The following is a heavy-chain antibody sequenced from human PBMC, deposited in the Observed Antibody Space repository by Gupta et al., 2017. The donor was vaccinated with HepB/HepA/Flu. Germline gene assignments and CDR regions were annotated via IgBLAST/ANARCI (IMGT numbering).Heavy chain of an antibody. Sequence: EVQLVESGGGLVQPGGSLRLSCAASGLPFSSYHLNWVRQAPGKGLEWVSYISSGSSPIYYADSVKGRCTISRDNAKNSLYLQMNSLRDEDTAMYYCARRMTGPGRAFDIWGQGTMVTVSS. CDR2: ISSGSSPI. J-gene: IGHJ3*02. CDR1: GLPFSSYH. D-gene: IGHD1-26*01. V-gene: IGHV3-48*02. CDR3: ARRMTGPGRAFDI.